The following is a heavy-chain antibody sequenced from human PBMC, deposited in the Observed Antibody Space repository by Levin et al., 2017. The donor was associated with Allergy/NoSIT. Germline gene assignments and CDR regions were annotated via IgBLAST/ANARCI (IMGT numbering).Heavy chain of an antibody. V-gene: IGHV4-34*01. CDR2: INHSGNT. J-gene: IGHJ4*02. CDR3: ARGFRSPGIAVAGTDH. Sequence: PSQTLSLTCAVYGGSLSGYHWSWIRQSPGTGLEWIGEINHSGNTNYNPSLKSRVTITGDTSKNQFSLKVRSVTAADTAMYYCARGFRSPGIAVAGTDHWGQGTLVTVSS. D-gene: IGHD6-19*01. CDR1: GGSLSGYH.